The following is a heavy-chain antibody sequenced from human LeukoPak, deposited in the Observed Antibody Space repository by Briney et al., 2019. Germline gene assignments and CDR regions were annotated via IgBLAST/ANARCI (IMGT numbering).Heavy chain of an antibody. Sequence: SETLSLTCTVSGGSISISSYYWSWIRQSPGKGLEWIGYVFYSGKTDYSPSLRSRVSMSVDTSKNQFSLKVTSVTAADTAVYYCARDHQGIPRHWGQGTLVTVSS. D-gene: IGHD2-21*01. CDR3: ARDHQGIPRH. V-gene: IGHV4-61*01. CDR1: GGSISISSYY. J-gene: IGHJ4*02. CDR2: VFYSGKT.